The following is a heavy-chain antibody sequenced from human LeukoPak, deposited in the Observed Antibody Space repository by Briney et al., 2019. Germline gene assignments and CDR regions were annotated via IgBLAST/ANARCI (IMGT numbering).Heavy chain of an antibody. V-gene: IGHV1-2*02. CDR2: INPNSGGT. Sequence: ASVKVSCKASGYTFTDYYMHWVRQAPGQGLEWMGWINPNSGGTNYAQKFQGRVTMTRDTSISTAYMEVSRLRSDDTAVYYCAISPGVMITFGGAPAADYFDYWGQGTLVTVSS. D-gene: IGHD3-16*01. CDR1: GYTFTDYY. CDR3: AISPGVMITFGGAPAADYFDY. J-gene: IGHJ4*02.